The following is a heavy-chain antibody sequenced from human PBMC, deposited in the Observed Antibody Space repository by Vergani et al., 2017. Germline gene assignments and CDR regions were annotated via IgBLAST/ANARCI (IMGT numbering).Heavy chain of an antibody. CDR3: ARETGDRYFDY. CDR1: GGSICSYY. J-gene: IGHJ4*02. D-gene: IGHD7-27*01. CDR2: IYYSGST. Sequence: QVQLQESGPGLVKPSETLSLTCTVSGGSICSYYWSWIRQPPGTGLEWIGYIYYSGSTNYNPALKSRVTISVDTSKNQFSLKLSSVTAADTAVYYCARETGDRYFDYWGQGTLVTVSS. V-gene: IGHV4-59*01.